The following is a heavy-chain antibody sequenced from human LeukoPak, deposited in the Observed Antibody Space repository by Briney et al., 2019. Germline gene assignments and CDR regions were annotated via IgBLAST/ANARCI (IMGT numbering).Heavy chain of an antibody. D-gene: IGHD3-3*01. CDR3: ARGDYSNGYPYRLDS. CDR2: INPNSGDT. CDR1: GYTFSDYH. J-gene: IGHJ4*02. V-gene: IGHV1-2*02. Sequence: ASVNVSCKASGYTFSDYHINWVRQASGQGLEWMGWINPNSGDTKYAQAFQGRVTMTRDTSISTAYMELNRLRSDDTAMYYCARGDYSNGYPYRLDSWGQGTLVTVSS.